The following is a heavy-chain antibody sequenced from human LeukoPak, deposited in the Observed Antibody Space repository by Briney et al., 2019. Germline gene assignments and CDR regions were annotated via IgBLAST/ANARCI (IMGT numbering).Heavy chain of an antibody. CDR2: ISGSGGST. V-gene: IGHV3-23*01. J-gene: IGHJ3*02. D-gene: IGHD1-1*01. CDR1: GFTFSTYA. CDR3: AKSLFTSATGTGRAFHI. Sequence: GGSLRLSCAASGFTFSTYAMSWVRQAPGKGLEWVSAISGSGGSTYYADSVKGRFTISRDNSKSTLYLQMNGLRAEDTAIFYCAKSLFTSATGTGRAFHIWGQGTRSPSL.